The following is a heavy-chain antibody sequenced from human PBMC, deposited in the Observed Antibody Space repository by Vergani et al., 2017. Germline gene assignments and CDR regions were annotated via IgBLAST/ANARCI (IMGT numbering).Heavy chain of an antibody. CDR3: ARGKDAHGWDIFYYYYYMDV. CDR2: IYHSGST. Sequence: QVQLQESGPGLVKPSETLSLTCAVSGYSISSGYYWGWIRQPPGKGLEWIGSIYHSGSTYYNPSLKSRVTISVDTSKNQFSLKLSSVTAADTAVYYCARGKDAHGWDIFYYYYYMDVWGKGTTVTVSS. J-gene: IGHJ6*03. V-gene: IGHV4-38-2*01. CDR1: GYSISSGYY. D-gene: IGHD5-12*01.